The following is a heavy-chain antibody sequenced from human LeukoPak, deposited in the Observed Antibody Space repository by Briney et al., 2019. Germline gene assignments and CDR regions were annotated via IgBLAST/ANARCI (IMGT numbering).Heavy chain of an antibody. CDR2: LKQDGSEK. J-gene: IGHJ4*02. CDR3: ARGRPHGNDY. Sequence: SGGSLRLSCAASGSTFSTYWMSWVRQAPGKGLECVANLKQDGSEKYVDSVKGRFTISRDNAKNSLYLQMNSLRVEDTAVYYCARGRPHGNDYWGQGTLVTVSS. D-gene: IGHD4-23*01. V-gene: IGHV3-7*01. CDR1: GSTFSTYW.